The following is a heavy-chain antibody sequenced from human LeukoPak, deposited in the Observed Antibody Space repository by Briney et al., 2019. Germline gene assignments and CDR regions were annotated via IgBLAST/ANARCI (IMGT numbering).Heavy chain of an antibody. CDR2: IKQDGSEK. CDR1: DFTFSSYG. Sequence: GGSLRLSCPPSDFTFSSYGLSWFGQPPGRGLGGVPNIKQDGSEKYYVDSVKGRFTISRDNAKSSLYLQMNSLRAEDTAVYYCASQNDYGGNCFFEYWGQGTLVTVSS. J-gene: IGHJ4*02. V-gene: IGHV3-7*01. CDR3: ASQNDYGGNCFFEY. D-gene: IGHD4-23*01.